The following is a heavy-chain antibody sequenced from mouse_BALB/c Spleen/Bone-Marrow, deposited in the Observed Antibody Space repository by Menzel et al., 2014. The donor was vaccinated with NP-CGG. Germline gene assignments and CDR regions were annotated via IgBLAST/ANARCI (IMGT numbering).Heavy chain of an antibody. J-gene: IGHJ2*01. CDR2: IISGGST. Sequence: EVQLVESGGGLVEPGGSLKLSYAASGFTFSSYAMSWVRQTPEKRLEWVASIISGGSTYYPDSVKGRFTISRDNARNILYLQMSSLRSEDTAMYYCARGGYYYFDSWGQGTTLTVSS. CDR3: ARGGYYYFDS. V-gene: IGHV5-6-5*01. CDR1: GFTFSSYA. D-gene: IGHD1-2*01.